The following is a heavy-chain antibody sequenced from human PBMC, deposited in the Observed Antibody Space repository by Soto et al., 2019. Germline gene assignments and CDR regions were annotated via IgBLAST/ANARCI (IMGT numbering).Heavy chain of an antibody. CDR3: ERVGSSSWYSWFDP. CDR2: TYYRSKWYN. Sequence: SQTLSFTCAISGDSVSSTSVAWNWIRQSPSRGLEWLGRTYYRSKWYNDYEISVKSRITINPDTSKNQFSLKLNSVTAADTAVYYCERVGSSSWYSWFDPWGQGTLVTVSS. D-gene: IGHD6-13*01. CDR1: GDSVSSTSVA. V-gene: IGHV6-1*01. J-gene: IGHJ5*02.